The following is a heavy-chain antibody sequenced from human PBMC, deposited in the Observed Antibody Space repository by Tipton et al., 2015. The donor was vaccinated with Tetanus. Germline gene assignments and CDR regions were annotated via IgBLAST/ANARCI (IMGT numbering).Heavy chain of an antibody. V-gene: IGHV3-11*01. J-gene: IGHJ4*02. CDR3: ARDNYDSKDFSDY. Sequence: SLRLSCAASGFSLSDYWMSRIRQTPGKGLEWVAYISASGHPIFYTDSVKGRFTISTDNTKNHLYLQMNSLRVEDTGLYFCARDNYDSKDFSDYWGQGTLITVSS. D-gene: IGHD3-3*01. CDR1: GFSLSDYW. CDR2: ISASGHPI.